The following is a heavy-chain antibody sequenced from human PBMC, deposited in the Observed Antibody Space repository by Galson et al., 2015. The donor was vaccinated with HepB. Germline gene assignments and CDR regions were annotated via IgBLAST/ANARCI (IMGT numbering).Heavy chain of an antibody. CDR3: ARGGGLLWFGDDYYYGMDV. CDR1: GFTFSSYS. D-gene: IGHD3-10*01. Sequence: SLRLSCAASGFTFSSYSMNWVRQAPGKGLEWVSSISSSSSYIYYADSVKGRFTTSRDNAKNSLYLQMNSQRAEDTAVYYCARGGGLLWFGDDYYYGMDVWGQGTTVTVSS. V-gene: IGHV3-21*01. CDR2: ISSSSSYI. J-gene: IGHJ6*02.